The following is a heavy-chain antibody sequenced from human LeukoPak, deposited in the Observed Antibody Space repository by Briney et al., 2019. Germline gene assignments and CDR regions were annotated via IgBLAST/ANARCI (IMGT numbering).Heavy chain of an antibody. D-gene: IGHD3-3*01. CDR3: ARDSDHNFWSGYYLDY. Sequence: SETLSLTCTVSGGSISSGSYYWSWIRQPAGRGLEWIGRIYTGGSTNYNPSLKSRVTISVDTSKNQFSLKLSSVTAADTAVYYCARDSDHNFWSGYYLDYWGQGTLVTVSS. V-gene: IGHV4-61*02. CDR1: GGSISSGSYY. J-gene: IGHJ4*02. CDR2: IYTGGST.